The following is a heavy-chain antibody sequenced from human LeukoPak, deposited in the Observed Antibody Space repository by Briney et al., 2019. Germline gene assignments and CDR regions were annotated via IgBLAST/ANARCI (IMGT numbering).Heavy chain of an antibody. J-gene: IGHJ5*02. V-gene: IGHV4-59*08. CDR1: GGSISSYY. D-gene: IGHD6-19*01. Sequence: PSETLSLTCTVSGGSISSYYWSWIRQPPGKGLEWIGYIYYSGGTNYNPSLKSRVTISVDTSKNQFSLKLSSVTAADTAVYYCARHSGYSSGWYGHWGQGTLVTVSS. CDR3: ARHSGYSSGWYGH. CDR2: IYYSGGT.